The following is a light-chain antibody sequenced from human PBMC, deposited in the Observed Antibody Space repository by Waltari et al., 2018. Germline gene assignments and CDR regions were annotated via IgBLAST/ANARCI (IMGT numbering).Light chain of an antibody. CDR2: DNN. CDR3: GTWDSSLSTVV. J-gene: IGLJ2*01. Sequence: QSVLTQPPSVSAAPGQRVATSCSGSSSNIGNHFVVWYQSLPGTAPKVLIYDNNKRPSGTPDRFSGSKSGTSATLGITGLQTGDEADYYCGTWDSSLSTVVFGGGTKVTVL. V-gene: IGLV1-51*01. CDR1: SSNIGNHF.